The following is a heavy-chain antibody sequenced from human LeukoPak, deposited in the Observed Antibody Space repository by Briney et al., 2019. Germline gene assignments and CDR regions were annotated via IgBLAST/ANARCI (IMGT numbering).Heavy chain of an antibody. CDR3: ARGIGYCSGGSCYPDAFDI. V-gene: IGHV4-59*01. D-gene: IGHD2-15*01. J-gene: IGHJ3*02. CDR1: GGSISSYY. CDR2: IYYSGGT. Sequence: SETLSLTCTVSGGSISSYYWSWIRQPPGKGLEWIGYIYYSGGTNYNPSLKSRVTISVDTSKNQFSLKLSSVTAADTAVYYCARGIGYCSGGSCYPDAFDIWGQGTMVTVSS.